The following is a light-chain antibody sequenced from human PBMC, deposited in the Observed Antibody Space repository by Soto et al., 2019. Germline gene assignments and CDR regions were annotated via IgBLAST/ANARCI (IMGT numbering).Light chain of an antibody. J-gene: IGLJ3*02. CDR1: SSDVGAYNY. CDR2: EVS. CDR3: LSYTSANTRV. V-gene: IGLV2-8*01. Sequence: QSVLTQPPSASGSPGQSVTISCTGTSSDVGAYNYVSWYQQHPGKAPKLMIYEVSKRPSGVPDRFSGSKSGNTASLTVSGLQAEDEADYYCLSYTSANTRVFGGGTKLTVL.